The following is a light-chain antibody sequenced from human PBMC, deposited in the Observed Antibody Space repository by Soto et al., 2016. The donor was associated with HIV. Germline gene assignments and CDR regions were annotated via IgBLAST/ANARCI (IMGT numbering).Light chain of an antibody. CDR1: QSLSSW. Sequence: DIQMTQSPSTLSASVGDRVTITCRASQSLSSWLAWYQQKPGKAPKLMIYGASSLQSGVPSRFSGSGSGTYFTLTISSLQPEDFATYYCQQANSFPYSFGQGTKLEIK. J-gene: IGKJ2*01. CDR3: QQANSFPYS. CDR2: GAS. V-gene: IGKV1-12*01.